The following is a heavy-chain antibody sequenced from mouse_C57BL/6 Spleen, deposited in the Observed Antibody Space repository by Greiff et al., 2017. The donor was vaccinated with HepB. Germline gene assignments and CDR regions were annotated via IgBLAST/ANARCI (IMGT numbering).Heavy chain of an antibody. CDR3: ARRGVTTGEYAMDY. CDR2: ISNLAYSI. V-gene: IGHV5-15*01. D-gene: IGHD2-5*01. J-gene: IGHJ4*01. CDR1: GFTFSDYG. Sequence: EVQRVESGGGLVQPGGSLKLSCAASGFTFSDYGMAWVRQAPRKGPEWVAFISNLAYSIYYADTVTGRFTISRENAKNTLYLEMSSLRSEDTAMYYCARRGVTTGEYAMDYWGQGTSVTVSS.